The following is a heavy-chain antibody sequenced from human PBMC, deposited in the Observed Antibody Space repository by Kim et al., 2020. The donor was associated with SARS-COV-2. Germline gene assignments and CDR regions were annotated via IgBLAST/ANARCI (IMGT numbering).Heavy chain of an antibody. J-gene: IGHJ5*02. CDR3: ARVRRFGSTGWFDP. V-gene: IGHV3-48*02. CDR2: ISSSSSTI. D-gene: IGHD3-10*01. Sequence: GGSLRLSCAASGFTFSSYSMNWVRQAPGKGLEWVSYISSSSSTIYYADSVKGRFTISRDNAKNSLYLQMNSLRDEDTAVYYCARVRRFGSTGWFDPWGQGTLVTVSS. CDR1: GFTFSSYS.